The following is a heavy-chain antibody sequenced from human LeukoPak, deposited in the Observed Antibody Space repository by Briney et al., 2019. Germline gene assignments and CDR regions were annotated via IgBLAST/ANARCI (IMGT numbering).Heavy chain of an antibody. CDR2: ISWNSGSI. CDR1: GFTFDDYA. J-gene: IGHJ4*02. V-gene: IGHV3-9*01. D-gene: IGHD4-17*01. Sequence: GGSLRLSCAASGFTFDDYAMHWVRQAPGKGLEWVSGISWNSGSIGYADSVKGRFTISRDNAKTSLYLQMNSLRAEDTALYYCAKDGPYGDYSYYFDYWGQGTLVTVSS. CDR3: AKDGPYGDYSYYFDY.